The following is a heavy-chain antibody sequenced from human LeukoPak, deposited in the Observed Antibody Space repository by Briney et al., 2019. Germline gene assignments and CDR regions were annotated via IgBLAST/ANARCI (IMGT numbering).Heavy chain of an antibody. V-gene: IGHV3-11*04. CDR1: GFTFSDYY. J-gene: IGHJ4*02. CDR2: ISSSGSTI. Sequence: GGSLRLSCAASGFTFSDYYMSWIRQAPGKGLEWVSYISSSGSTIYYADSVKGRFTISRDNAKNSLYLQMNSLRAEDTAVYYCARIAQAYCGGDCYSPGFAGSYWGQGTLVTVSS. D-gene: IGHD2-21*02. CDR3: ARIAQAYCGGDCYSPGFAGSY.